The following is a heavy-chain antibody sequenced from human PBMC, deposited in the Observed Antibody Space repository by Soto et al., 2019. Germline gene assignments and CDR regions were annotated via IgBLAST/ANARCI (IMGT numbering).Heavy chain of an antibody. Sequence: EVQLVESGGGLVQPGGSLRLSCAASGFTFSNYWMYWVRQAPGKGLVWVSRVNNDGTDTTHADSVKGRFTISRDNAENSLYLQMNSLRAEDTAVYYCARGGLQHALDVWGQGSTVTVSS. CDR3: ARGGLQHALDV. V-gene: IGHV3-74*03. J-gene: IGHJ6*02. CDR2: VNNDGTDT. D-gene: IGHD6-13*01. CDR1: GFTFSNYW.